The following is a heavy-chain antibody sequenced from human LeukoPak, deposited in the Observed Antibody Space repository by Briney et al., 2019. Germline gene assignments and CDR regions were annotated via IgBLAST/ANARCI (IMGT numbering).Heavy chain of an antibody. CDR3: ARGVWAPFDS. V-gene: IGHV3-7*01. CDR1: GFTFSRNW. J-gene: IGHJ4*02. Sequence: GGSLRLSCGVSGFTFSRNWMTWVRQTPGKGLEWVAHIKEDGSETYYVDSVKGRFTVSRDNAMSSLYLQMNSLRGEDTAVYYCARGVWAPFDSWGQGTLVSVSS. CDR2: IKEDGSET. D-gene: IGHD7-27*01.